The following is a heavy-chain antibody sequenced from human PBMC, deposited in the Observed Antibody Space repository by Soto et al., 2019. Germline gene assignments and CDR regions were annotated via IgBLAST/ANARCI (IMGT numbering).Heavy chain of an antibody. CDR3: AREDILTGYYYYGMDV. J-gene: IGHJ6*02. CDR1: GFTFSSYA. D-gene: IGHD3-9*01. CDR2: ISYDGSNK. Sequence: QTGGSLRLSCAASGFTFSSYAMHWVRQAPGKGLEWVAVISYDGSNKYYADSVKGRFTISRDNSKNTLYLQMNSLRAEDTAVYYCAREDILTGYYYYGMDVWGQGTTVTVSS. V-gene: IGHV3-30-3*01.